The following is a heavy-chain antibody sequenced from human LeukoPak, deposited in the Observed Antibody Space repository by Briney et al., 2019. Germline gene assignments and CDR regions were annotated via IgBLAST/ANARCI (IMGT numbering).Heavy chain of an antibody. D-gene: IGHD3-22*01. CDR2: IYYSGRT. Sequence: SQTLSLTCTVSGGSISSGDYYWSWIRQPPGEGLEWIGHIYYSGRTYYNPSLKSRVTISVDTSKNQFSLKLSSVTAADTAVYYCARAPIYYDSSGSSDGTRDYWGQGTLVTVSS. CDR1: GGSISSGDYY. V-gene: IGHV4-30-4*01. J-gene: IGHJ4*02. CDR3: ARAPIYYDSSGSSDGTRDY.